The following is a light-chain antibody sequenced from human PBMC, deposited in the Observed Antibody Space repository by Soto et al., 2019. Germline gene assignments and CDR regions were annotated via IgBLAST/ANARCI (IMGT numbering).Light chain of an antibody. J-gene: IGLJ2*01. Sequence: QSVLTQPPSASGTPGQTVTISCSGGSSNIGSNYVYWYQQLPGTAPRLLMYRADQRPSGVPDRFSGSKSGTSASVAISGLRSEDEADYYCAAWDDTLSGLVFGGGTKLTVL. CDR1: SSNIGSNY. CDR2: RAD. V-gene: IGLV1-47*01. CDR3: AAWDDTLSGLV.